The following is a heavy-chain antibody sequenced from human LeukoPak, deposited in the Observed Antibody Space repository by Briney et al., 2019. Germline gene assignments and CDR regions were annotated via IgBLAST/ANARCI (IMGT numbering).Heavy chain of an antibody. Sequence: GGSLRLSCAASGFTFSSYSMNWVRQAPGKGLEWVSSISGSSSYIYYADSVKGRFTISRDNAKNSLYLQMNSLRAEDTAVYYCARDSAPSIAAAGIGLNWFDPWGQGTLVTVSS. V-gene: IGHV3-21*01. CDR1: GFTFSSYS. CDR2: ISGSSSYI. CDR3: ARDSAPSIAAAGIGLNWFDP. J-gene: IGHJ5*02. D-gene: IGHD6-13*01.